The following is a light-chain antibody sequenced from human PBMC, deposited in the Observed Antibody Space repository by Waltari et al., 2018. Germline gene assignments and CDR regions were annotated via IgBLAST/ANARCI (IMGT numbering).Light chain of an antibody. CDR3: QQYGSSPLT. J-gene: IGKJ4*01. CDR1: QSVSSSY. V-gene: IGKV3-20*01. CDR2: GAS. Sequence: EIVLTQSPGTLSLSQGERATLSCRASQSVSSSYLAWYQQKPGEAPRLLIYGASSRATGIPDRFSGSGSCTDFTRTISRLEPEDLGVYYCQQYGSSPLTFGGGTKVEIK.